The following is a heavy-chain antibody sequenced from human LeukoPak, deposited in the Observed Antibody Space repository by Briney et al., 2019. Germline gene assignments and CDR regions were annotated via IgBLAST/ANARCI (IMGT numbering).Heavy chain of an antibody. V-gene: IGHV3-7*01. CDR2: IKQDGSEK. CDR3: ARDPAIQAWLSAYYFDY. Sequence: GGSLRLSCAASGFTFSTYWMSWVRQAPGKGLEWVANIKQDGSEKYYVVSVEGRFTISRDNAKNSLLLQMSSLRAEDTAVYYCARDPAIQAWLSAYYFDYWGQGTLVTVSS. J-gene: IGHJ4*02. D-gene: IGHD3-22*01. CDR1: GFTFSTYW.